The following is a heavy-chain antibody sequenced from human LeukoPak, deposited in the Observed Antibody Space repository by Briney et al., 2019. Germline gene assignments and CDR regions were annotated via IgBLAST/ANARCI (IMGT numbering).Heavy chain of an antibody. CDR1: GGSFSGYY. Sequence: PSETLSLTCAVYGGSFSGYYWSWIRQPPGKGLEWIGEINHSGSTNYNPSLKSRVTISVDTSKNQFSLKLSSVTAADTAVYYCASAYRLIDAFDIWGQGTMVTVSS. D-gene: IGHD3-16*01. J-gene: IGHJ3*02. CDR2: INHSGST. V-gene: IGHV4-34*01. CDR3: ASAYRLIDAFDI.